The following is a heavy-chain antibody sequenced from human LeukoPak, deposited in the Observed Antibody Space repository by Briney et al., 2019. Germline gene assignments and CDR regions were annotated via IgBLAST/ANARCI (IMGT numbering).Heavy chain of an antibody. CDR3: ARGGFFYYGSGSKGFQH. D-gene: IGHD3-10*01. J-gene: IGHJ1*01. V-gene: IGHV4-34*01. CDR2: INHSGST. Sequence: SETLSLTCAVYGGSLSGYYWSWIRQPPGKGLEWIGEINHSGSTNYNPSLKSRVTISVDTSKNQFSLKLSSVTAADTAVYYCARGGFFYYGSGSKGFQHWGQGTLVTVSS. CDR1: GGSLSGYY.